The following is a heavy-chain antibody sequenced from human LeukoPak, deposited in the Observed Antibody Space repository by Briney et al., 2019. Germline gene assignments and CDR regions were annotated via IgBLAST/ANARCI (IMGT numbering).Heavy chain of an antibody. CDR1: GGSISSYY. CDR3: AGNIAAAGRYYYGMGV. J-gene: IGHJ6*02. CDR2: IYYSGST. D-gene: IGHD6-13*01. Sequence: SETLSLTCTVSGGSISSYYWSWIRQPPGKGLEWIGYIYYSGSTNYNPSPKSRVTISVDTSKNQFSLKLSSVTAADTAVYYCAGNIAAAGRYYYGMGVWGQGTTVTVSS. V-gene: IGHV4-59*08.